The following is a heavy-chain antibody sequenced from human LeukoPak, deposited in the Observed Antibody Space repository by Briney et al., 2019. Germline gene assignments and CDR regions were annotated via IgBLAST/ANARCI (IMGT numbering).Heavy chain of an antibody. Sequence: GGPLRLSCAASGFTFSSYWMSWVRQAPGKGLEWVANIKQDGSEKYYVDSVKGRFTISRDNAKNSLYLQMNSPRAEDTAVYYCARERYYDSSVDCWGQGTLVTVSS. CDR2: IKQDGSEK. D-gene: IGHD3-22*01. J-gene: IGHJ4*02. V-gene: IGHV3-7*01. CDR3: ARERYYDSSVDC. CDR1: GFTFSSYW.